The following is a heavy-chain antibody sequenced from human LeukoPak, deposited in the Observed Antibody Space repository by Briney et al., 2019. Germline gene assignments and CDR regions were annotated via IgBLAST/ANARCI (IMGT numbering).Heavy chain of an antibody. CDR1: GGTISSYY. V-gene: IGHV4-59*08. CDR3: ARWYYSGWAFDY. J-gene: IGHJ4*02. Sequence: PSETLSLTCTVSGGTISSYYCNWIRQPPGKGLEWIGYIHDSWSTKYNPSLKSRVTISVETSKNQFSLKLSSVTAADTAVYYCARWYYSGWAFDYWGQGTLVTGSS. CDR2: IHDSWST. D-gene: IGHD6-19*01.